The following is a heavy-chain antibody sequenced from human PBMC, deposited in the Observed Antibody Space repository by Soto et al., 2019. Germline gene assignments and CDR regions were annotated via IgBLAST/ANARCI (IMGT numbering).Heavy chain of an antibody. V-gene: IGHV4-39*01. CDR1: GGSISSSSYY. Sequence: SETLSLTCTVSGGSISSSSYYWGWIRQPPGKGLEWIGSIYYSGSTYYNPSLKSRVTISVDTSKNQFSLKLSSVTAADTAVYYCAADARTYYDFWSGRPSIAFDIWGQGTMVTVSS. J-gene: IGHJ3*02. CDR3: AADARTYYDFWSGRPSIAFDI. D-gene: IGHD3-3*01. CDR2: IYYSGST.